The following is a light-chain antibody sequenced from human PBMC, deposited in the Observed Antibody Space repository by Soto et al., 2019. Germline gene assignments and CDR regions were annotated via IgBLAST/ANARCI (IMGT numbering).Light chain of an antibody. J-gene: IGKJ1*01. CDR2: DAS. CDR1: QSVGTH. Sequence: EIVLTQSPATLSLSPGERATLSCRASQSVGTHFTWYQKKPGQAPRLLIYDASNRATGIPARFSGSGSGTDFTLTISSLEPEDFAVYYCQQRSNWPPTFGQGTKVDIK. V-gene: IGKV3-11*01. CDR3: QQRSNWPPT.